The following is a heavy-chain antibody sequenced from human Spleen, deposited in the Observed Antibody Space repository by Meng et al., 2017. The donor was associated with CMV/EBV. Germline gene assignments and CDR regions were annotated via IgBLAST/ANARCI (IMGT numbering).Heavy chain of an antibody. V-gene: IGHV3-30*04. CDR3: AKMVPSGSHNPEGY. CDR1: GFTFSSHA. J-gene: IGHJ4*02. D-gene: IGHD1-26*01. CDR2: ISHDGNNG. Sequence: GGSLRLSCVASGFTFSSHAMHWVRQAPGKGLQWVASISHDGNNGYHADAVKGRFTISRDKSKSTLFLQMNSLRSEDTAVYYCAKMVPSGSHNPEGYWGQGTLVTVSS.